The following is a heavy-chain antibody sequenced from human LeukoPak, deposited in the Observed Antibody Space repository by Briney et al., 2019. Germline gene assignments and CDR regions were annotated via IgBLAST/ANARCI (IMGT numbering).Heavy chain of an antibody. Sequence: GGPLRLSCAASGFTFSSYAVSWVRPAPGKGLEWVSSISGSGGSTYSADSVKGRFTISRDNSKNTLYLQMNSLRAEDTALYYCAKDRSCTNDICHGDFDYWGQGTLVTVSS. D-gene: IGHD2-8*01. V-gene: IGHV3-23*01. J-gene: IGHJ4*02. CDR3: AKDRSCTNDICHGDFDY. CDR2: ISGSGGST. CDR1: GFTFSSYA.